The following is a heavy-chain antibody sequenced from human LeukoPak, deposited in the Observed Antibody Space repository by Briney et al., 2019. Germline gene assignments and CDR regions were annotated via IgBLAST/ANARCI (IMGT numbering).Heavy chain of an antibody. Sequence: SVKVSCKASGGTISSYAISWVRQAPGQGLEWMGGIIPIFGTANYAQKFQGRVTITADESTSTAYMELSSLRSEDTAVYYCASEDTAMVYDYWGQGTLVTVSS. J-gene: IGHJ4*02. D-gene: IGHD5-18*01. CDR3: ASEDTAMVYDY. V-gene: IGHV1-69*13. CDR1: GGTISSYA. CDR2: IIPIFGTA.